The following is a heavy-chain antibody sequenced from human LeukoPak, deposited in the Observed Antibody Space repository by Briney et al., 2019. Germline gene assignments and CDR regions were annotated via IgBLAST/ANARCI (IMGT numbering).Heavy chain of an antibody. D-gene: IGHD3-16*01. CDR1: GFTFDDYG. J-gene: IGHJ3*02. Sequence: PGGSLRLSCAASGFTFDDYGMSWVRQAPGKGLEWVSGINWNGGSTGYADSVKGRFTISRDNAKNSLYLQMNSLRAEDTALYYCARDLGFSDVGKDAFDIWGQGTMVTVSS. V-gene: IGHV3-20*04. CDR2: INWNGGST. CDR3: ARDLGFSDVGKDAFDI.